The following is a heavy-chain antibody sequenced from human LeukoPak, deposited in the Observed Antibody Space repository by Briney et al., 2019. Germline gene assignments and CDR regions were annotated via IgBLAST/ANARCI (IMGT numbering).Heavy chain of an antibody. V-gene: IGHV3-23*01. J-gene: IGHJ4*02. D-gene: IGHD3-22*01. CDR2: ITDSGRST. CDR3: AKRGSGYYFDY. Sequence: GGSLRLSCAASGFTFSSYAMNWVRQAPGKGLEWVSSITDSGRSTYYADSVKGRFTISRDNSKDTLYLQMNSLRAEDTAVYYCAKRGSGYYFDYWGQGTLVTVSS. CDR1: GFTFSSYA.